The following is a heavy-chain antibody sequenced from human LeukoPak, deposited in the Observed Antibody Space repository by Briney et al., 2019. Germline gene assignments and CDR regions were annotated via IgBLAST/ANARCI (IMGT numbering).Heavy chain of an antibody. J-gene: IGHJ4*02. CDR3: AKDLAYYDSSGYYPGEGY. Sequence: GGSLRLSCAASGFTFSSYAMSWVRQAPGKGLEWVSAISGSGGSTYYADSVKGRLTISRDNSKNTLYLQMNSLRAEDTAVYYCAKDLAYYDSSGYYPGEGYWGQGTLVTVSS. D-gene: IGHD3-22*01. CDR2: ISGSGGST. V-gene: IGHV3-23*01. CDR1: GFTFSSYA.